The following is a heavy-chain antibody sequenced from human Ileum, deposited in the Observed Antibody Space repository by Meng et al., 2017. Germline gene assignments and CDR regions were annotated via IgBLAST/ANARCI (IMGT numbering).Heavy chain of an antibody. Sequence: QVQLHESGPALGKSPGTLSLTCSVSGDSINSGNCGNWVRQFPGKGLEWIGDIFHGGTTNYNPSLKNRVNLLRDKSKNQFSLQLTSVTAADTTVFYCARGIGEIRVGFDYWGQGILVTVSS. CDR3: ARGIGEIRVGFDY. J-gene: IGHJ4*02. V-gene: IGHV4-4*03. D-gene: IGHD1-26*01. CDR1: GDSINSGNC. CDR2: IFHGGTT.